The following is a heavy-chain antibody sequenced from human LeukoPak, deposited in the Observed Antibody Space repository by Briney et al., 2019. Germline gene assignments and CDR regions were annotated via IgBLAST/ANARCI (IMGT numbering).Heavy chain of an antibody. CDR3: ARGGGDIGYCTNGVCYLVDY. V-gene: IGHV1-46*01. CDR1: GYTFTSYY. D-gene: IGHD2-8*01. J-gene: IGHJ4*02. Sequence: ASVKVSCKASGYTFTSYYMHWVRQAPGQGLEWMGIINPSGGSTSYAQKFQGRVTMTRDTSTSTVYTELSSLRSEDTAVYYCARGGGDIGYCTNGVCYLVDYWGQGTLVTVSS. CDR2: INPSGGST.